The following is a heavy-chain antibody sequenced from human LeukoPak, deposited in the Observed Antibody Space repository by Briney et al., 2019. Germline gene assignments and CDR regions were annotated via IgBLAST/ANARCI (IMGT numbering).Heavy chain of an antibody. CDR2: IYYSGST. J-gene: IGHJ4*02. D-gene: IGHD3-10*01. CDR3: ARGRPTMVRGVITYYFDY. V-gene: IGHV4-30-4*01. CDR1: GGSISSGDYY. Sequence: PSETLSLTCTVSGGSISSGDYYWSWIRQPPGKGLEWIGYIYYSGSTYYNPSLKSRVTISVDTSKNQFSLKLSSVTAADTAVYYCARGRPTMVRGVITYYFDYWGQGTLVTVSS.